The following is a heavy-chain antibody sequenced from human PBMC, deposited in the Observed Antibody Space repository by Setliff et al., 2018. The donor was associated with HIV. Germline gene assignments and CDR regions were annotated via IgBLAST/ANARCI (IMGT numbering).Heavy chain of an antibody. V-gene: IGHV4-59*01. J-gene: IGHJ4*02. CDR2: IYYIGNT. CDR3: ARGRDKYGPIDY. Sequence: SETLSLTCTVSGGSISGYYWSWIRQPPGKGLEWIGYIYYIGNTNYNPSLKGRVTLSVDTSKNQLSLKLSSVTAADTAVYYCARGRDKYGPIDYWGQGTPVTVSS. CDR1: GGSISGYY. D-gene: IGHD3-10*01.